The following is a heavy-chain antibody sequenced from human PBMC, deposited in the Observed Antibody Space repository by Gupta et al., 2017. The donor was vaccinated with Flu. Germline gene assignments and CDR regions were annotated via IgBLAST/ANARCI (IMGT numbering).Heavy chain of an antibody. CDR2: IYYSGST. Sequence: QLQLQESGPGLVKPSETLSLTCTVSGGSISSSSYYWGWIRQPPGKGLEWIGSIYYSGSTYYNPSLKSRVTISVDTSKNQFSLKLSSVTAADTAVYYCARTVMGWDSSGYRNQAYFDYWGQGTLVTVSS. J-gene: IGHJ4*02. CDR3: ARTVMGWDSSGYRNQAYFDY. V-gene: IGHV4-39*01. D-gene: IGHD3-22*01. CDR1: GGSISSSSYY.